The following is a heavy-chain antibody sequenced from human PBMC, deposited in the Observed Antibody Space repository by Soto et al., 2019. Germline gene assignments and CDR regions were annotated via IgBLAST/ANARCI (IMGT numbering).Heavy chain of an antibody. CDR1: GFTFSDYY. CDR3: ASVGLLEYYYYYGMDV. J-gene: IGHJ6*02. Sequence: GGSLRLSCAASGFTFSDYYMSWIRQAPGKGLEWVSNISSSGSTIYYADSVKGRFTISRDNAKNSLYLQMNSLRAEDTAVYYCASVGLLEYYYYYGMDVWGQGTTVTVSS. V-gene: IGHV3-11*01. CDR2: ISSSGSTI. D-gene: IGHD2-15*01.